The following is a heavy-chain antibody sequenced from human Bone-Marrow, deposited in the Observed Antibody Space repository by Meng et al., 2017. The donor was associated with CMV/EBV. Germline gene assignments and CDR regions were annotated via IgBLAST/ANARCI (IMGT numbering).Heavy chain of an antibody. J-gene: IGHJ4*02. Sequence: SETLSLTCTVSGGSVSSGSYYWSWIRQPPGKGLEWIGYIYYSGSTNYNPSLKSRVTISVDTSKNQFSLKLSSVTAADTAVYYCARMTTVKGGDYFDYWGQRTLVTVSS. CDR3: ARMTTVKGGDYFDY. D-gene: IGHD4-11*01. V-gene: IGHV4-61*01. CDR2: IYYSGST. CDR1: GGSVSSGSYY.